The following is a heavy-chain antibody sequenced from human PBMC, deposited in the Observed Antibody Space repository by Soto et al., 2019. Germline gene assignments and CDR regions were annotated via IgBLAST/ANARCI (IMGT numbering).Heavy chain of an antibody. CDR3: AREQHDYDSSRLNWFDP. D-gene: IGHD3-22*01. J-gene: IGHJ5*02. Sequence: SVKVSCKASGGTCSIYAISCVLQSPLQWLEWMGGIIPIFGTANYAQKFQGRVTITADESTSTAYMELSSLRSEDTAVYYCAREQHDYDSSRLNWFDPWGQGTLVTVSS. V-gene: IGHV1-69*13. CDR1: GGTCSIYA. CDR2: IIPIFGTA.